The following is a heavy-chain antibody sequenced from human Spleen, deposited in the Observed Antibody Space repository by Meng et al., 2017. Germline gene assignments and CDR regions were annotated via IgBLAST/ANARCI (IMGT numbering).Heavy chain of an antibody. Sequence: GESLKISCTASGFTFGDYAMSWVRQAPGKGLEWVGFIRSKAYGGTTEYAASVKGRFTISRDDSKSIAYLQMNSLKTEDTAVYYCTRDGDSSSWGDYFDYWGQGTLVTVSS. CDR2: IRSKAYGGTT. D-gene: IGHD6-13*01. J-gene: IGHJ4*02. CDR3: TRDGDSSSWGDYFDY. CDR1: GFTFGDYA. V-gene: IGHV3-49*04.